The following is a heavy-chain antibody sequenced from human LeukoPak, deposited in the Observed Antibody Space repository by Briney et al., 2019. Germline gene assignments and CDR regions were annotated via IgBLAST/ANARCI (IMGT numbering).Heavy chain of an antibody. CDR1: GFTFSNYG. D-gene: IGHD6-13*01. Sequence: GRSLRLSCAASGFTFSNYGMHWVRQAPGKGLEWVVVISYDGSNKYYADSVKGRFTISRDNSKNALYLQMNSLRAEDTAVYYCAKSLNSGYSSSWPFDYWGQGTLVTVSS. J-gene: IGHJ4*02. CDR2: ISYDGSNK. V-gene: IGHV3-30*18. CDR3: AKSLNSGYSSSWPFDY.